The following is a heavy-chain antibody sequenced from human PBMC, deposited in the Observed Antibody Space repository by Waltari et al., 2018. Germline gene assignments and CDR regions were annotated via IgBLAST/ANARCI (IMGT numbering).Heavy chain of an antibody. V-gene: IGHV1-69*01. CDR1: GGPFSSSA. Sequence: QVQLVQSGAEVKKHGSSVKVSCKASGGPFSSSAIGWVRQAPGQGLEWMGGIIPIFGTANYAQKFQGRVTITADESTSTAYMELSSLRSEDTAVYYCARGRIGITSSHLPGNFQHWGQGTLVTVSS. J-gene: IGHJ1*01. CDR3: ARGRIGITSSHLPGNFQH. D-gene: IGHD3-10*01. CDR2: IIPIFGTA.